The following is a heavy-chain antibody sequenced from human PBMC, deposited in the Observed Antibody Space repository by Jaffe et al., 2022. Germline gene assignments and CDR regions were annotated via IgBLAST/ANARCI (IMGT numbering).Heavy chain of an antibody. Sequence: QVQVVESGGDVVQPGGSLRLSCATSGFTFSTYAMHWVRQAPGKGLDWVAFIRYDGSQKYYGDSVNGRFSISRDNPKNTLYLQMNNLRPEDTAIYYCVRELSAARVIDYWGHGTLVTVSS. D-gene: IGHD6-6*01. J-gene: IGHJ4*01. CDR1: GFTFSTYA. CDR2: IRYDGSQK. CDR3: VRELSAARVIDY. V-gene: IGHV3-30*02.